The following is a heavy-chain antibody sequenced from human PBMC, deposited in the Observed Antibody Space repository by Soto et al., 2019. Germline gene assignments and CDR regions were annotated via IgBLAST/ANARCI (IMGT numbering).Heavy chain of an antibody. CDR3: ARQEDFLYYFDY. Sequence: SVKVSCKASGGTFSSYAISWVRQAPGQGLEWMGGIIPIFGTANYAQKFQGRVTITADKSTSTAYMELSSLRSEDTAVYYCARQEDFLYYFDYWGQGTLVTVSS. D-gene: IGHD3-3*01. CDR1: GGTFSSYA. J-gene: IGHJ4*02. CDR2: IIPIFGTA. V-gene: IGHV1-69*06.